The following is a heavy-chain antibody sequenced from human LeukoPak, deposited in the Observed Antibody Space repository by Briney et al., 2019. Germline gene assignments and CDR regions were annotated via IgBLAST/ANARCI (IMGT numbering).Heavy chain of an antibody. CDR2: IDRDGFPT. D-gene: IGHD3-3*01. J-gene: IGHJ4*02. V-gene: IGHV3-74*01. CDR3: AASRWSGALDF. Sequence: GGSLRLSCAASGFIFRDYWMLWVRHAPGKGLIWVSRIDRDGFPTIYADSVKGRFTVSRNNARNTLYLQMNNLRDEDSAVYYCAASRWSGALDFWGKGSLVTVS. CDR1: GFIFRDYW.